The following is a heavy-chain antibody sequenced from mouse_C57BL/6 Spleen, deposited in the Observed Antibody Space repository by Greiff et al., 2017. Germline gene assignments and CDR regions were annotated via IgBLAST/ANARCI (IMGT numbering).Heavy chain of an antibody. CDR3: TAYYYGSSHYYAMDY. V-gene: IGHV14-4*01. Sequence: VQLKQSGAELVRPGASVKLSCTASGFNIKDDYMHWVKQRPEQGLEWIGWIDPENGDTEYASKFQGKATITADTSSNTAYLQLSSLTSEDTAVYYCTAYYYGSSHYYAMDYWGQGTSVTVSS. CDR1: GFNIKDDY. J-gene: IGHJ4*01. CDR2: IDPENGDT. D-gene: IGHD1-1*01.